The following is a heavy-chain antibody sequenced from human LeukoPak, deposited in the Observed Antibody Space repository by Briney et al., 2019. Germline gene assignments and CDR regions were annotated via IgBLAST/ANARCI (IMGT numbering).Heavy chain of an antibody. V-gene: IGHV4-39*01. J-gene: IGHJ4*02. CDR2: IYYSGST. D-gene: IGHD5-18*01. CDR1: GGSISSSSYY. Sequence: PSETLSLTCTVSGGSISSSSYYWGWIRQPPGKGLEWIGSIYYSGSTYNPSLKSRVTISVDTSKNQFSLKLSSVTAADTAVYYCARGYGYRYGSVDYWGQGTLVTVSS. CDR3: ARGYGYRYGSVDY.